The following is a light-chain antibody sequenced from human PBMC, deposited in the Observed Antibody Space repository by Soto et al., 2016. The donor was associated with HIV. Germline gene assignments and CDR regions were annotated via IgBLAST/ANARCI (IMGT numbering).Light chain of an antibody. CDR2: AAS. J-gene: IGKJ3*01. V-gene: IGKV1-39*01. Sequence: DIQMTQFPSSLSASVGDRVTVTCRASQSIRNYLNWYQQKPGKAPKLLIYAASSLQSGVPSRFSGSGSGTDFSLTITSLQPEDFATYYCQQTYSTPVFTFGPGTKVDIK. CDR1: QSIRNY. CDR3: QQTYSTPVFT.